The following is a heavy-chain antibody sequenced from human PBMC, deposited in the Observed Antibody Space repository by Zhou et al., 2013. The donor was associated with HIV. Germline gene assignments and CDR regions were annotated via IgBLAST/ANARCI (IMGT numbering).Heavy chain of an antibody. CDR1: GYTFISFY. CDR2: INPSGGST. CDR3: ARDFLGDDSGYENSDY. D-gene: IGHD5-12*01. J-gene: IGHJ4*02. Sequence: QVQLVQSGAEVKKPGASVKVSCKASGYTFISFYMHWVRQAPGQGLEWMGIINPSGGSTSYAQKFQGRVTMTRDTSTSTVYMELSSLRSEDTAVYYCARDFLGDDSGYENSDYWGQGTLVTVSS. V-gene: IGHV1-46*01.